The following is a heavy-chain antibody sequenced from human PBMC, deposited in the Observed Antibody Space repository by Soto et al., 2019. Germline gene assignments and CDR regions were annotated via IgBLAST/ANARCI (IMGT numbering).Heavy chain of an antibody. CDR2: ISSSGSRT. J-gene: IGHJ5*01. D-gene: IGHD6-19*01. V-gene: IGHV3-23*01. Sequence: EVQLLESGGGLVQPGGSRRLSCAASGFNFKTYAMSWVRQAPGRGLEWVSAISSSGSRTYYADSVKGRFTISRDNSKNALFLEMTSLRAEDTALYYCAKERREVVSGTGDSWGRGTLVTVSS. CDR1: GFNFKTYA. CDR3: AKERREVVSGTGDS.